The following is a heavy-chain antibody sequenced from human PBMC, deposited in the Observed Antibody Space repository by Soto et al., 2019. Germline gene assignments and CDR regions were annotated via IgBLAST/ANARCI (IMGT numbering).Heavy chain of an antibody. J-gene: IGHJ4*02. D-gene: IGHD2-15*01. CDR3: AKAPADIVVVDY. V-gene: IGHV3-30*18. Sequence: QVQLVESGGGVVQPGRSLRLSCAASGFTFSSYGMHWVRQAPGKGLEWVAVISYDGSNKYYADSVKGRFTISRDNSKNRLYLQMNSLRAEDTAVYYCAKAPADIVVVDYWGQGTLVTVSS. CDR1: GFTFSSYG. CDR2: ISYDGSNK.